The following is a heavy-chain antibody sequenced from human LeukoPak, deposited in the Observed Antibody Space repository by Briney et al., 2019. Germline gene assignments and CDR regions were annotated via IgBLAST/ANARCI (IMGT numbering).Heavy chain of an antibody. CDR1: GYTFTSYG. D-gene: IGHD4-17*01. V-gene: IGHV1-18*01. CDR2: ISAYNGNT. CDR3: AREGIHYGVTVY. Sequence: ASVKVSCKASGYTFTSYGIRWVRQAPGQGLEWMGWISAYNGNTNYAQKLQGRVTMTTDTSTSTVYMELRSLRSDDTAVYYCAREGIHYGVTVYWGQGTLVTVSS. J-gene: IGHJ4*02.